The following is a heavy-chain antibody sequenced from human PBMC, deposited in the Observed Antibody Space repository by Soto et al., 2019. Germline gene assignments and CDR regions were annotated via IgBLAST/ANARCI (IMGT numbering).Heavy chain of an antibody. CDR3: ARARAARLLDY. CDR1: GGSISSYY. Sequence: QVQLQESGPGLVKPSETLSLTCTVSGGSISSYYWSWIRQPPGKGLEWIGYIYYSGSTNYNPSLKRRVTISVDTSKNQFSLKLSSVTAADTAVYYCARARAARLLDYWGQGTLVTVSS. D-gene: IGHD6-6*01. V-gene: IGHV4-59*01. J-gene: IGHJ4*02. CDR2: IYYSGST.